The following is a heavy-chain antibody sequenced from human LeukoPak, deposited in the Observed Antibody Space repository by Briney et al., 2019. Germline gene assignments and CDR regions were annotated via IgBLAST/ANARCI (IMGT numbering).Heavy chain of an antibody. CDR1: GFTFSSYA. D-gene: IGHD1-26*01. J-gene: IGHJ4*02. Sequence: GGSLRLSCAASGFTFSSYAMSWVRQAPGKGLEWVSAISGSGGSTYYADSVKGRFTISRDNSKNTLYLQMNGLRAEDTAVYYCAKILTFSGSYPFDYWGQGTLVTVSS. CDR3: AKILTFSGSYPFDY. CDR2: ISGSGGST. V-gene: IGHV3-23*01.